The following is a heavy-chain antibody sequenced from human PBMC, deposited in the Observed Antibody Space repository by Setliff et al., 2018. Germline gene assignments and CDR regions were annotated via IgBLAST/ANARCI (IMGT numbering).Heavy chain of an antibody. CDR2: AFHTGKT. CDR3: ARGGYNSRSGYSAYYYDY. CDR1: GVSIRGFY. Sequence: PSETLSLPCTVSGVSIRGFYWTWIRQSPKRGLEWLGYAFHTGKTDYNPSLMSRVIISIDMSRKQFSLKLSSVTAADTAMYFCARGGYNSRSGYSAYYYDYWGQGALVTVSS. V-gene: IGHV4-59*03. D-gene: IGHD3-3*01. J-gene: IGHJ4*02.